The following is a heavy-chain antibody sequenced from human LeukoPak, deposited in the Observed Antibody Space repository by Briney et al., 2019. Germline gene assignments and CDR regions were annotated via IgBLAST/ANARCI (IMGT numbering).Heavy chain of an antibody. Sequence: ASVKVSCKASGYTFTSYGISWVRQAPGQGLEWMGWISAYNGNTSYVQKLQGRVTMTTDTSTSTAYMELRSLRSDDTAVYYCARGVGYCSGGSCFNWFDPWGQGTLVTVSS. V-gene: IGHV1-18*04. CDR3: ARGVGYCSGGSCFNWFDP. J-gene: IGHJ5*02. CDR1: GYTFTSYG. D-gene: IGHD2-15*01. CDR2: ISAYNGNT.